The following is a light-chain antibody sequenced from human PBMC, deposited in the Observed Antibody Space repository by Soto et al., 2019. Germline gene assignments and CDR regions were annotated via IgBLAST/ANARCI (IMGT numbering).Light chain of an antibody. V-gene: IGKV1-12*01. Sequence: DLQMTQSPSFVSASVGDRVTITCRASQAIDSRVAWFQQKPGKAPNLLIHTTSKLQSGVPSRFSGTGSGTDFTLTISSLQPEDFATYYCQQGNSFAWTFGQGTKVEIK. CDR1: QAIDSR. J-gene: IGKJ1*01. CDR3: QQGNSFAWT. CDR2: TTS.